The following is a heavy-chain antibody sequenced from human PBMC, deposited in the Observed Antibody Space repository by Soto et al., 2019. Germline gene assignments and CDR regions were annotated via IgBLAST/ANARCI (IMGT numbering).Heavy chain of an antibody. CDR2: MNPNSGNT. CDR3: ARGNFWSGYSNNWFDP. J-gene: IGHJ5*02. D-gene: IGHD3-3*01. CDR1: GYTFTSYD. Sequence: ASVKVSCKASGYTFTSYDINWVRQATGQGLEWMGWMNPNSGNTGYAQKFQGRVTMTRNTSISTAYMELSSPRSEDTAVYYCARGNFWSGYSNNWFDPWGQGTLVTVSS. V-gene: IGHV1-8*01.